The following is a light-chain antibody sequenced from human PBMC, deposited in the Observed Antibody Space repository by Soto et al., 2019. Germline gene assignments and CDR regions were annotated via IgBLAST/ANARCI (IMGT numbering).Light chain of an antibody. J-gene: IGKJ2*01. CDR2: GVS. V-gene: IGKV3-20*01. CDR1: QSLRTSY. CDR3: QQYRGSFVNP. Sequence: IVLTQSPGTLSLSPGERATLSCRASQSLRTSYLAWYQQRHGQAPRLLIYGVSNRATGVPDRFRGTGSGTDFTLLISILEPEDFAVYYCQQYRGSFVNPFGQGPKLEI.